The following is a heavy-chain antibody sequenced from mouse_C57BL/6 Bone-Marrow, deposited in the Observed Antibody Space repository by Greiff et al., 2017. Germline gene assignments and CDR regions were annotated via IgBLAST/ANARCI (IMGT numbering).Heavy chain of an antibody. CDR2: INPYNGGT. J-gene: IGHJ4*01. D-gene: IGHD3-3*01. CDR3: AREGWAAMDY. CDR1: GYTFTDYY. Sequence: VEPGASVKMSCKASGYTFTDYYMNWVKQSHGKSLEWIGVINPYNGGTSYNQKFKGKATLTVDKSSSTAYMELNSLTSEDSAVYYCAREGWAAMDYWGQGTSVTVSS. V-gene: IGHV1-19*01.